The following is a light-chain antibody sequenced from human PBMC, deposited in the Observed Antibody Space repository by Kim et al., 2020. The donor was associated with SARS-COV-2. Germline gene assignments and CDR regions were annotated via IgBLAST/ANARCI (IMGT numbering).Light chain of an antibody. CDR1: QNIDTY. Sequence: PGDRATLSCRTSQNIDTYLAWYQQRPGQAPRLLVYDASNRAAGVPDRFSGSGSGTDFTLTISSLEPEDFSIYYCQQRNSWPPAVTFGGGTKVDIK. CDR2: DAS. CDR3: QQRNSWPPAVT. V-gene: IGKV3-11*01. J-gene: IGKJ4*01.